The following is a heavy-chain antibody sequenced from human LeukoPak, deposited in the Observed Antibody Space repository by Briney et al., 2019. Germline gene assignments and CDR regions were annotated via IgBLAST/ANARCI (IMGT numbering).Heavy chain of an antibody. V-gene: IGHV4-59*01. CDR2: IYYSGST. D-gene: IGHD2-15*01. CDR3: ARASRIRTLNP. J-gene: IGHJ5*02. Sequence: SETLSLTCTVSGGSISSYYWSWIRQPPGKGLEWIGYIYYSGSTNYNPSLKSRVTISVDTSKNQLSLKLSSVTAADTAVYYCARASRIRTLNPWGQGTLVTVSS. CDR1: GGSISSYY.